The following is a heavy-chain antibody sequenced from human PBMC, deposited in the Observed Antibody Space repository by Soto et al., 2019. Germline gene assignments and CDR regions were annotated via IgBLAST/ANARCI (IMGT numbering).Heavy chain of an antibody. CDR1: GFTFSDYE. V-gene: IGHV3-48*03. J-gene: IGHJ5*02. CDR3: ATEGGFDCFDP. CDR2: ISSSSSTI. Sequence: VELVESGGALVQPGGSLRLSCVGSGFTFSDYEMNWVRQTPGKGLEWVSYISSSSSTIYYADSVKGRFTISSDNAKNSLYLQIHSLRVDDTALYYCATEGGFDCFDPWGPGTLVPVSS.